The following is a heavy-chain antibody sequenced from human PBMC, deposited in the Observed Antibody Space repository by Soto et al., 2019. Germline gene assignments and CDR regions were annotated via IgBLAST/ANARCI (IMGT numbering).Heavy chain of an antibody. Sequence: ASVKVSCKASGYTFTSYYMHWVRQAPGQGLEWMGIINPSGGSTSYAQKVQGRATMTRDTSTSTVYMELSSLRSEDTAVYSCAGAVAAYYYFDYWGQGTLVTVAS. CDR2: INPSGGST. J-gene: IGHJ4*02. CDR1: GYTFTSYY. D-gene: IGHD6-19*01. CDR3: AGAVAAYYYFDY. V-gene: IGHV1-46*03.